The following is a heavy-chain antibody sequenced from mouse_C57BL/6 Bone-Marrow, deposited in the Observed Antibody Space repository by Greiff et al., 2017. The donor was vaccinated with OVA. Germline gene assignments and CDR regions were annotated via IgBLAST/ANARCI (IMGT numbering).Heavy chain of an antibody. J-gene: IGHJ4*01. V-gene: IGHV2-9-1*01. CDR2: IWTGGGT. Sequence: VQGVESGPGLVAPSQSLSITCTVSGFSLTSYAISWVRQPPGKGLEWLGVIWTGGGTNYNSDLKSRLSIRKDNSKSQVFLKMNSLQTDDTAMYYCARVPSYYYCYYYAMDYWGQGTSVTVSS. CDR1: GFSLTSYA. D-gene: IGHD1-1*01. CDR3: ARVPSYYYCYYYAMDY.